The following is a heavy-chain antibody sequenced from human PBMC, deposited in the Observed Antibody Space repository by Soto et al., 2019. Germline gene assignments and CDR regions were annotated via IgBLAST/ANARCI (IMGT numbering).Heavy chain of an antibody. Sequence: GGSLRLSCAASGFTFSSYAMHWVRQAPGKGLEWVAVISYDGSNKYYADSVKGRFTISRDNSKNTLYLQMNSLRAEDTAVYYCARDLTTMVRGVHPFGPWGQGTLVTVSS. CDR3: ARDLTTMVRGVHPFGP. D-gene: IGHD3-10*01. V-gene: IGHV3-30-3*01. CDR2: ISYDGSNK. J-gene: IGHJ5*02. CDR1: GFTFSSYA.